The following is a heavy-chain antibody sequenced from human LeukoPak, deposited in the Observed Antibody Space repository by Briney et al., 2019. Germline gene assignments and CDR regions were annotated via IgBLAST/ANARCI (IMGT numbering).Heavy chain of an antibody. CDR1: EFTFSSYG. CDR3: AKDYDTAAAGYYFDY. CDR2: ISYDGSDK. V-gene: IGHV3-30*18. D-gene: IGHD6-13*01. Sequence: GGSLRLSCAASEFTFSSYGMHWVRQSPGKGLEWVAVISYDGSDKYYADSVKGRFTISRDNSKNTLYLQMNSLRAEDTAVYYCAKDYDTAAAGYYFDYWGQGTLVTVSS. J-gene: IGHJ4*02.